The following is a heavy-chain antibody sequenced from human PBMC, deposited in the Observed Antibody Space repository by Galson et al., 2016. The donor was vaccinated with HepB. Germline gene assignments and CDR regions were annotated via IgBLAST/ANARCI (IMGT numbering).Heavy chain of an antibody. CDR1: GFTFSSYY. CDR3: ARDPSYYSGMDV. Sequence: SLRLSCAESGFTFSSYYMHWVRQAPGKGLVWVSRINRDESSTSYADYVKGRFTISRDNAKNTLYLQMNSLRAEDTAVYYCARDPSYYSGMDVWGQGTTVTVSS. V-gene: IGHV3-74*01. CDR2: INRDESST. J-gene: IGHJ6*02.